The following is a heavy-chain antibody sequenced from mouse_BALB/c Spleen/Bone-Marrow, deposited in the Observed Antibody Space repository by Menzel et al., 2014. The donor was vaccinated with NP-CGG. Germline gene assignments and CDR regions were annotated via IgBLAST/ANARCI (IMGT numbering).Heavy chain of an antibody. J-gene: IGHJ2*01. CDR3: ARSHFYGNYFDY. CDR2: VSTGSTII. CDR1: GFTFSNFG. D-gene: IGHD2-1*01. V-gene: IGHV5-17*02. Sequence: EVKLVEPGGGLVQPGGSRKLSCAASGFTFSNFGMHWFRQSPEKGLEWVAFVSTGSTIIYYADTVKGRFTISRDNPENTLFLQMTSLRSEDTAIYSCARSHFYGNYFDYWGQAPLSQSPQ.